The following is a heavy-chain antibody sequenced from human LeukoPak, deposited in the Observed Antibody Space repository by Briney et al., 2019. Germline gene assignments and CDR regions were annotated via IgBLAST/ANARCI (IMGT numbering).Heavy chain of an antibody. CDR3: ARSYDSSGSDDY. D-gene: IGHD3-22*01. J-gene: IGHJ4*02. V-gene: IGHV3-48*03. Sequence: PGGSLRLSCAASGFTFSSYEMNWVRQAPGKGLEWVSYISSSGSTIYYADSVKGRFTISRDNAKNSLYLQMNSLRAEDTAVYYCARSYDSSGSDDYWGQGTLVTVSS. CDR2: ISSSGSTI. CDR1: GFTFSSYE.